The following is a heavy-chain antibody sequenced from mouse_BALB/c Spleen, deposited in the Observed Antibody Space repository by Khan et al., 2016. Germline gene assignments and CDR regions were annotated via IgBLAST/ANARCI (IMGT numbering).Heavy chain of an antibody. J-gene: IGHJ3*01. CDR2: ISYSGNT. CDR1: GDSITSGY. Sequence: EVQLQESGPSLVKPSQTLSLTCSVTGDSITSGYWNWIRKFPGNKLEYMGYISYSGNTYYHPFLKSRISITRDTSKNQHYLQLISVTTEDTATYYCARSNRNDAWFAYWGQGTLVTVSA. CDR3: ARSNRNDAWFAY. D-gene: IGHD2-14*01. V-gene: IGHV3-8*02.